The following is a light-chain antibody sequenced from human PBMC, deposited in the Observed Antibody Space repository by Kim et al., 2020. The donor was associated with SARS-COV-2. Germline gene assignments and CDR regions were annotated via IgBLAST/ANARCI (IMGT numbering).Light chain of an antibody. CDR2: DVI. Sequence: QSALTQPASVSGSPGQSITISCTGTNSDVGGYNFVSWYQQHPGKVPKLILYDVINRPSGISPRFSGSKSGNTASLTISGLQADDEADYYCSSYTSSNTLVFRTGTKVTVL. CDR1: NSDVGGYNF. CDR3: SSYTSSNTLV. V-gene: IGLV2-14*03. J-gene: IGLJ1*01.